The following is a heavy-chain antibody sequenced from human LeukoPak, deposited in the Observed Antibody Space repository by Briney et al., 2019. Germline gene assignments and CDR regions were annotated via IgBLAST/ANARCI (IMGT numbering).Heavy chain of an antibody. CDR1: GFTFSNYS. CDR2: ITPSGTT. J-gene: IGHJ4*02. D-gene: IGHD2-15*01. CDR3: AHGGGQYFEY. Sequence: GGSLRLSCAASGFTFSNYSMAWVRQAPGRGLEWVGRITPSGTTDFAAPVKGRLTISRDVSKNTLFLQMNSLTSEDTAVYFCAHGGGQYFEYWGQGTLVTVSS. V-gene: IGHV3-15*01.